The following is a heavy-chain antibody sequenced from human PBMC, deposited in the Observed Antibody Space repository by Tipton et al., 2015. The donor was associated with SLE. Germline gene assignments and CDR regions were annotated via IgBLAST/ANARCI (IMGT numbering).Heavy chain of an antibody. Sequence: GSLRLSCAASGFSFTTYTINWVRQTPGRGLEWVPSISGTSDTNYADSVKGRFTISRDNAKKSLYLQMNSLRVEDTGVYYCVRIPNSAGWPNWLDPWGLGTLVTVSS. D-gene: IGHD1-26*01. CDR1: GFSFTTYT. J-gene: IGHJ5*02. V-gene: IGHV3-21*03. CDR3: VRIPNSAGWPNWLDP. CDR2: ISGTSDT.